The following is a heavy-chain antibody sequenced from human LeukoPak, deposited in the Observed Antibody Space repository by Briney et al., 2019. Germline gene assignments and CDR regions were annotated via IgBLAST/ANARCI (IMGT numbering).Heavy chain of an antibody. CDR2: INHSGST. V-gene: IGHV4-34*01. Sequence: SETLSLTCAVYGGSFSGYYWSWIRQPPGKGLEWIGEINHSGSTNYNPSLKSRVTISVDTSKNQFSLKLSSVTAADTAVYYCARSPYYYGSGSHLNWFDPWGQGTLVTVSS. CDR3: ARSPYYYGSGSHLNWFDP. CDR1: GGSFSGYY. J-gene: IGHJ5*02. D-gene: IGHD3-10*01.